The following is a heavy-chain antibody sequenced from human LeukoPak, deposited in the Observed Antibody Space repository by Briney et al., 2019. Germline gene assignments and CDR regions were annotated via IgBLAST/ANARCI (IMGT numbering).Heavy chain of an antibody. D-gene: IGHD6-13*01. Sequence: ASVKVSCKASGYTFTGYYMHWVRQAPGQGLEWMGWINPNSGGTNYAQKFQGRVTMTRDTSISTAYMELSRLRSDDTAVYYCATRSASIAAASPRAPFYYYYMDVWGKGTTVTVSS. CDR2: INPNSGGT. CDR1: GYTFTGYY. V-gene: IGHV1-2*02. CDR3: ATRSASIAAASPRAPFYYYYMDV. J-gene: IGHJ6*03.